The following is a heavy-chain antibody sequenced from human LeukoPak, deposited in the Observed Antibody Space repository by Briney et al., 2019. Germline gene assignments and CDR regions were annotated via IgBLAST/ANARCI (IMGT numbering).Heavy chain of an antibody. J-gene: IGHJ4*02. Sequence: SVKVSCKASGYTFTGYYMHWVRQAPGQGLEWMGRIIPIFGTANYAQKFQGRVTITTDESTSTAYMELSSLRSEDTAVYYCARGGIGGVATIWGFQAYYFDYWGQGTLVTVSS. V-gene: IGHV1-69*05. CDR2: IIPIFGTA. D-gene: IGHD5-24*01. CDR1: GYTFTGYY. CDR3: ARGGIGGVATIWGFQAYYFDY.